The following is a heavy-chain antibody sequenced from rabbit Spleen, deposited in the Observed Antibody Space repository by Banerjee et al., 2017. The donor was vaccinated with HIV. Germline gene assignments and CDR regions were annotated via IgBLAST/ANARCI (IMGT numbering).Heavy chain of an antibody. J-gene: IGHJ4*01. CDR3: ARDAAGREDFNL. V-gene: IGHV1S45*01. CDR1: GFSFSSGYW. CDR2: VAAGDGVT. D-gene: IGHD4-2*01. Sequence: QEQLEESGGGLVQPEGSLTLTCTASGFSFSSGYWICWVRQAPGKGLEWIACVAAGDGVTNYASWAKGRFTISKTSSTTVALQMTSLTAADTATYFCARDAAGREDFNLWGPGTLVTVS.